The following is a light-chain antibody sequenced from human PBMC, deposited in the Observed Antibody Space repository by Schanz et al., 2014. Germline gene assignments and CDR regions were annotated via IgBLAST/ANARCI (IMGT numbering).Light chain of an antibody. CDR2: DVS. V-gene: IGLV2-23*02. J-gene: IGLJ2*01. CDR3: CSYAGSSTFHVV. Sequence: QSALTQPASVSGSPGQSITISCTGTSSDVGGYNYVSWYQHHPGKAPKLMIYDVSKRPSGVPDRFSGSKSANTASLTISGLQAEDEADYYCCSYAGSSTFHVVFGGGTKLTVL. CDR1: SSDVGGYNY.